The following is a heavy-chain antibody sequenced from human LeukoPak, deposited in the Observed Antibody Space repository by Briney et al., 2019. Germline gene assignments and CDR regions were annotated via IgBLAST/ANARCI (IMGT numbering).Heavy chain of an antibody. CDR1: GYSISSGYY. Sequence: SETLSLTCNVSGYSISSGYYWGWIRQSPGMGLEYIGNIFHSGSRYHNPSLKSRVTMSVDTSKNQFFLRLTSVTAADTAVYYCARLYSGSYIYWGQGTLVTVSS. J-gene: IGHJ4*02. CDR2: IFHSGSR. D-gene: IGHD1-26*01. V-gene: IGHV4-38-2*02. CDR3: ARLYSGSYIY.